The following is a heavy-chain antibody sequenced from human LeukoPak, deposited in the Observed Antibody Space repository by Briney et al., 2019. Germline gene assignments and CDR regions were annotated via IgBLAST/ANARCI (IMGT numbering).Heavy chain of an antibody. V-gene: IGHV3-33*01. J-gene: IGHJ6*02. Sequence: PGRSLRLSCAASGFTFSSYGMDWVRQAPGKGLEWVAIIWNDESNKYYADSVKGRFTISRDNSNNTLYLQMNTLRVEDSAVYYCARDPYGMDVWGQGTTVTVSS. CDR3: ARDPYGMDV. CDR1: GFTFSSYG. CDR2: IWNDESNK.